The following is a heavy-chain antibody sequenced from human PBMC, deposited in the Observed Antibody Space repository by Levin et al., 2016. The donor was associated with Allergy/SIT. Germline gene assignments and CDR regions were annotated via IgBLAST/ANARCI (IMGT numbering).Heavy chain of an antibody. V-gene: IGHV3-64*01. J-gene: IGHJ4*02. CDR3: AREGLGGPRAWAGPIGY. D-gene: IGHD2-15*01. CDR2: ISSNGGST. Sequence: WIRQPPGKGLEYVSAISSNGGSTYYANSVKGRFTISRDNSKNTLYLQMGSLRAEDMAVYYCAREGLGGPRAWAGPIGYWGQGTLVTVSS.